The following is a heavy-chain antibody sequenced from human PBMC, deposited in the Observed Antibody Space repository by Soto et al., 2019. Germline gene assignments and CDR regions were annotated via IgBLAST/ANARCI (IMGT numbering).Heavy chain of an antibody. CDR1: GFGFSGCS. V-gene: IGHV3-30-3*01. Sequence: GGSLRLSCLASGFGFSGCSMHWVRQAPGKGLDWVAVIKHDGSEIYYADSVKGRFTISKDDSKNTLHLQMNALRVDDTALYYCVRVGWGYSYGNGMDGWGQGTTVTVSS. CDR2: IKHDGSEI. D-gene: IGHD5-18*01. CDR3: VRVGWGYSYGNGMDG. J-gene: IGHJ6*02.